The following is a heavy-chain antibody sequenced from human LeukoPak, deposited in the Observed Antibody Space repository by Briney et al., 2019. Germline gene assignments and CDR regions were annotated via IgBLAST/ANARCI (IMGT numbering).Heavy chain of an antibody. Sequence: GGSLRLSCAASGFTFSSYWMHWVRQAPGKGLVWVSHIYSDGSSTNYADSVKGRFTISRDNAKNTLYLQMNSLRAEDTAVYYCATEMAARVYWGQGTLVTVSS. CDR2: IYSDGSST. CDR3: ATEMAARVY. V-gene: IGHV3-74*01. J-gene: IGHJ4*02. D-gene: IGHD5-24*01. CDR1: GFTFSSYW.